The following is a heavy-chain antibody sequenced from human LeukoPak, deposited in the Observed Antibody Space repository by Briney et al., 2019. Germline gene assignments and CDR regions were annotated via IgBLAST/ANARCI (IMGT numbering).Heavy chain of an antibody. V-gene: IGHV1-69*02. J-gene: IGHJ6*03. CDR2: IIPILGIA. D-gene: IGHD1-7*01. CDR3: ATVYITGTTSYYYYMDV. CDR1: GGTFSSYT. Sequence: ASVKVSCKASGGTFSSYTISWVRQAPGQGLEWMGRIIPILGIANYAQKFQGRDTFTADKSTSTAYMELRSLRSEDTAVYYCATVYITGTTSYYYYMDVWGKGTTVTVSS.